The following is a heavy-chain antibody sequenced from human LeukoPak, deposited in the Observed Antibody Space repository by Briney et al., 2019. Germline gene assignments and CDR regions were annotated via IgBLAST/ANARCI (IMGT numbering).Heavy chain of an antibody. J-gene: IGHJ4*02. CDR1: GGSISSYY. D-gene: IGHD5-18*01. Sequence: NASETLSLTCTVSGGSISSYYWSWIRQPPGKGLEWIGYIYYSGSTNYNPSLKSRVTISLDTSKNQFSLKLSSVTAADTAVYYCARDRGGYTYSHDYWGQGTLVTVSS. CDR3: ARDRGGYTYSHDY. V-gene: IGHV4-59*12. CDR2: IYYSGST.